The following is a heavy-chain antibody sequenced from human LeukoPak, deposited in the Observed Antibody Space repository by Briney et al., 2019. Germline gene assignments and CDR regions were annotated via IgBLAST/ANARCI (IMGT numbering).Heavy chain of an antibody. J-gene: IGHJ6*03. CDR1: GYTFTSYG. V-gene: IGHV1-18*01. Sequence: ASVKVSCKASGYTFTSYGISWVRQAPGQGLEWMGWISAYNGNTNYAQKLQGRVTMTTDTSTSTAYMELRSLRSDDTAVYYCARGVNFDWLLAPYYYYYMDVWAKGTTVTVSS. CDR3: ARGVNFDWLLAPYYYYYMDV. D-gene: IGHD3-9*01. CDR2: ISAYNGNT.